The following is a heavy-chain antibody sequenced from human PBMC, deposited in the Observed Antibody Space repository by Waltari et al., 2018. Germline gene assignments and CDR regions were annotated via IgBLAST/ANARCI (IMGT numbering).Heavy chain of an antibody. Sequence: EVQLLESGGGLVQPGGSLRLSCAASGLSFSSYAMSWVRQAPGKGLEWVSSISVTRGSTYYADSVKGRFTISRDNSKNTLYLQMNSLRVEDTAVYYCAKGGDGYNEVYYGMDVWGQGTTVTISS. CDR3: AKGGDGYNEVYYGMDV. V-gene: IGHV3-23*01. CDR1: GLSFSSYA. J-gene: IGHJ6*02. D-gene: IGHD5-12*01. CDR2: ISVTRGST.